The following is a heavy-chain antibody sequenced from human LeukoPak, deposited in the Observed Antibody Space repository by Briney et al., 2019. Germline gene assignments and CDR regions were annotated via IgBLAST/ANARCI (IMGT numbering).Heavy chain of an antibody. D-gene: IGHD5-24*01. Sequence: XSVKVXXKASGYTFTGYYMHWVRQAPGQGPEWMALISPTGSFTAYAQKFQGRVTLTRDLSTSTDYLELRSLRSGDTAVYYCAXDXXARDEAWWFDPWGQGTLVTVSS. J-gene: IGHJ5*02. CDR1: GYTFTGYY. V-gene: IGHV1-46*01. CDR2: ISPTGSFT. CDR3: AXDXXARDEAWWFDP.